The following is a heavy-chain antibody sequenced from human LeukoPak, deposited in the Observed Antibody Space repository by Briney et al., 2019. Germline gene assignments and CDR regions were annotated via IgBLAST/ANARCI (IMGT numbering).Heavy chain of an antibody. CDR2: INHSGST. D-gene: IGHD6-13*01. CDR1: GASVSSYY. J-gene: IGHJ5*02. Sequence: PSETLSLTCTVSGASVSSYYWSWIRQPPGKGLEWIGEINHSGSTNYNPSLKSRVTISVDTSKNQFSLKLSSVTAADTAVYYCARFPGYSSSWYLGRFDPWGQGTLVTVSS. CDR3: ARFPGYSSSWYLGRFDP. V-gene: IGHV4-34*01.